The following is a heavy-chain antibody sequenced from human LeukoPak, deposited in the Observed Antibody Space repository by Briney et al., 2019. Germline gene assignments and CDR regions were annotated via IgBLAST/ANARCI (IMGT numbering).Heavy chain of an antibody. Sequence: SETLSLTCTVSGGSISSYYWSWIRQPPGKGLEWIGYIYYSGSTNYNPSLKGRVTISVDTSKNPFSLKLSSVTAADTAVYYCARGVPKYSYGFMSYYYYGMDVWGQGTTVTVSS. CDR2: IYYSGST. V-gene: IGHV4-59*01. CDR3: ARGVPKYSYGFMSYYYYGMDV. D-gene: IGHD5-18*01. J-gene: IGHJ6*02. CDR1: GGSISSYY.